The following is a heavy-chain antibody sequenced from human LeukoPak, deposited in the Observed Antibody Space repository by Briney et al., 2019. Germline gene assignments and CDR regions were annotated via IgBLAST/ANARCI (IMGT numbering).Heavy chain of an antibody. J-gene: IGHJ4*02. V-gene: IGHV3-11*01. CDR1: GFTFSDYY. CDR2: ISSSGSTI. Sequence: GGSLRPSCAASGFTFSDYYMSWIRQAPGKGLEWVSYISSSGSTIYYADSVKGRFTISRDNAKNSLYLQMNSLRAEDTAVYYCARPYYDSSGYYFDYWGQGTLVTVSS. D-gene: IGHD3-22*01. CDR3: ARPYYDSSGYYFDY.